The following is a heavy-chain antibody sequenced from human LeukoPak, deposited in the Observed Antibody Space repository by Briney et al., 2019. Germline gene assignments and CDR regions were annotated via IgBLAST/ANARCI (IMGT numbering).Heavy chain of an antibody. CDR3: TRAVYSSGWSASSTDY. Sequence: GGSLRLSCTASGFTFGDYAMSWVRQAPGKGLEWVGFIRSKAYGGTTEYAASVKGRFTISRDDSKSIAYLQMNSLKTEDTAVYYCTRAVYSSGWSASSTDYWGQGTLVTVSS. CDR2: IRSKAYGGTT. V-gene: IGHV3-49*04. D-gene: IGHD6-19*01. CDR1: GFTFGDYA. J-gene: IGHJ4*02.